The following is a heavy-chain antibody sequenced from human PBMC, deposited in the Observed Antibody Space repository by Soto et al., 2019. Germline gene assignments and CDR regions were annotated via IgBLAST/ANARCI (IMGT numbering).Heavy chain of an antibody. V-gene: IGHV1-69*01. Sequence: QVQLVQSGAAVKKPGSSVKVSCKASGGTFSSYAISWVRQAPGQGLEWMGGIIPIFGTANYAQKFQGRVTITADESTSTAYMELSSLRSEDTAVYYCASQTYYYGSGSQNWFAPWGQGTLVTVSS. D-gene: IGHD3-10*01. J-gene: IGHJ5*02. CDR1: GGTFSSYA. CDR3: ASQTYYYGSGSQNWFAP. CDR2: IIPIFGTA.